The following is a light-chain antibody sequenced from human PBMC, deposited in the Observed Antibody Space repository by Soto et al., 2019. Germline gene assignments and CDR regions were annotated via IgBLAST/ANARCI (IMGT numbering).Light chain of an antibody. CDR2: QVS. CDR3: MQCTHFPRT. CDR1: QSLVYSDGNTY. Sequence: DIVLTQTPLSSPVTLGQPASISYRSSQSLVYSDGNTYLSWLQQRPGQPPRLLIYQVSNRFSGVPDRFSGSGAGTDFTLEISRVEAEDVGVYYCMQCTHFPRTFGQGTKVEIK. V-gene: IGKV2-24*01. J-gene: IGKJ1*01.